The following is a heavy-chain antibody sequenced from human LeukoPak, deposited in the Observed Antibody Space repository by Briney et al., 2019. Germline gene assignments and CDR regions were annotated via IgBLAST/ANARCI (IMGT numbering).Heavy chain of an antibody. D-gene: IGHD3-10*01. Sequence: SETLSLTCTVSGGSISSSSYYWGWIRQPPGKGLEWIGSIYYSGSTYYNPSLKSRVTISVDTSKNQFSLKLSSVTAADTAVYYCARLVTMVRGAFDYWGQGTLVTVSS. J-gene: IGHJ4*02. CDR3: ARLVTMVRGAFDY. CDR2: IYYSGST. V-gene: IGHV4-39*01. CDR1: GGSISSSSYY.